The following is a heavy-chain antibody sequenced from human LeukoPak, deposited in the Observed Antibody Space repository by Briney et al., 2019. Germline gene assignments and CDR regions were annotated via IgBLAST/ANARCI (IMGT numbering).Heavy chain of an antibody. V-gene: IGHV4-39*01. Sequence: SETLSLTCTVSGDSISSNNYFWGWICQPPGKGLEWIGEISYNGNTYYNPSLKSRVTISVDTSKNQFSLKLSSVIAADTAVYYCARRSSSWYSKIDSWGQGTLVTVSS. CDR2: ISYNGNT. CDR3: ARRSSSWYSKIDS. D-gene: IGHD6-13*01. J-gene: IGHJ4*02. CDR1: GDSISSNNYF.